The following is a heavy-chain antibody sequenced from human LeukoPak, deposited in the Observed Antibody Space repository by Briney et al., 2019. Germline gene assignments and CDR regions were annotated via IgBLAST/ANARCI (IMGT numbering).Heavy chain of an antibody. CDR2: IKGDGSRT. Sequence: GGSLRLSCAASGFTFSSYWMHWVRQAPGKGLVWVSRIKGDGSRTFYADSVKGRFTISRDNAKNTLYLQMNSPRAEDTAVYYCARSDHFDYWGQGTLVTVSS. J-gene: IGHJ4*02. CDR1: GFTFSSYW. V-gene: IGHV3-74*01. CDR3: ARSDHFDY.